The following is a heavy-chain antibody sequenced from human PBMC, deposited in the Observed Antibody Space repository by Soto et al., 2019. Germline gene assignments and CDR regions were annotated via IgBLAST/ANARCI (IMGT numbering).Heavy chain of an antibody. CDR2: ISSNGGST. Sequence: EVQLVESGGGLVQPGGSLRLSCAASGFTFSRYAMYWVRQAPGKGLEYVSVISSNGGSTHYANSVKGRFTISRDNSKNTLYLQMGSLRAEDMAVYYCARGLVYSYGPEYWGQGTLVTVSS. J-gene: IGHJ4*02. D-gene: IGHD5-18*01. CDR3: ARGLVYSYGPEY. CDR1: GFTFSRYA. V-gene: IGHV3-64*01.